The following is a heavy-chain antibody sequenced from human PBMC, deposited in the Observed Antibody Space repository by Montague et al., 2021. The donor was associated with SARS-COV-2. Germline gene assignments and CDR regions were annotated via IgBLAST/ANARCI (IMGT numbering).Heavy chain of an antibody. Sequence: SETLSLTCTVSGGFVSTYYWSWLRQPPGKGLEWIGFLYFSGSATTYNPSLKSRVTISIDTSKNQFSPNLSSVTAADTAVYFCAREQGLRGWFDPWGQGTLVAVSS. J-gene: IGHJ5*02. CDR2: LYFSGSAT. CDR3: AREQGLRGWFDP. CDR1: GGFVSTYY. V-gene: IGHV4-59*02.